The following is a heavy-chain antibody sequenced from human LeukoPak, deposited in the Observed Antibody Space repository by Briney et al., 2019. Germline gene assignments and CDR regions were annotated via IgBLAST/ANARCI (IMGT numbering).Heavy chain of an antibody. Sequence: GASLQISCKGSGYSFTSYWIGWVRQMPGKGLEWMGIIYPGDSDTRYSPSFQGQVTISADKSISTAYLQWSSLKASDTAMYYCARLGTYDILTGYLGAFDIWGQGTMVTVSS. J-gene: IGHJ3*02. CDR2: IYPGDSDT. CDR1: GYSFTSYW. CDR3: ARLGTYDILTGYLGAFDI. V-gene: IGHV5-51*01. D-gene: IGHD3-9*01.